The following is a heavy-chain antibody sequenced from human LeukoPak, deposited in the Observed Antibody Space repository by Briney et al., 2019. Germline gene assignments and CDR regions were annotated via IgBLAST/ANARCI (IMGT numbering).Heavy chain of an antibody. Sequence: GGSLRLSCAASGFTFSSYWMSWVRQAPGKGLEWVANIKQDGSEKYYVDSVKGRFTISRDNAKNSLYLQMNSLRAEDTAVYYCARVVGDYYDSSGYYAGGFDYWGQGTLVTVSS. CDR1: GFTFSSYW. D-gene: IGHD3-22*01. J-gene: IGHJ4*02. V-gene: IGHV3-7*01. CDR3: ARVVGDYYDSSGYYAGGFDY. CDR2: IKQDGSEK.